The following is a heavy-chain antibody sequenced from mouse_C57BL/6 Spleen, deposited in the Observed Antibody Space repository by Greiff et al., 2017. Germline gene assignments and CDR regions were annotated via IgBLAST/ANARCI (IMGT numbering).Heavy chain of an antibody. D-gene: IGHD2-4*01. V-gene: IGHV5-6*01. CDR1: GFTFSSYG. Sequence: EVQLQESGGDLVKPGGSLKLSCAASGFTFSSYGMSWVRQTPDKRLEWVATISSGGSYTYYPDSVKGRFTISRDNAKNTLYLQMSSLKSEDTAMYYCARPYYDSLAYWGQGTLVTVSA. CDR3: ARPYYDSLAY. J-gene: IGHJ3*01. CDR2: ISSGGSYT.